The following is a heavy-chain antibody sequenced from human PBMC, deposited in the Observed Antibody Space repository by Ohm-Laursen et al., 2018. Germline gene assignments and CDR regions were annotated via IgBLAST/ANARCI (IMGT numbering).Heavy chain of an antibody. J-gene: IGHJ4*02. V-gene: IGHV1-69*13. CDR1: GGTFSSYA. Sequence: GASVKVSCKASGGTFSSYAISWVRQAPGQGLEWMGGIIPIFGTANYAQKFQGRVTITADESTSTAYMELSSLRSEDTAVYYCASGTYYYDSSGYPDDYWGQGTLVTVSS. CDR3: ASGTYYYDSSGYPDDY. D-gene: IGHD3-22*01. CDR2: IIPIFGTA.